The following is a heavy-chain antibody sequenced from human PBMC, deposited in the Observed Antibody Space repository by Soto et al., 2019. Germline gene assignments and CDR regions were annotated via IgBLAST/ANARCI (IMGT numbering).Heavy chain of an antibody. CDR2: ISGGGGST. CDR1: GFTFSSYA. Sequence: EVQLLESGGGLVQPGGSLRLSCAASGFTFSSYAMSWVRQAPGKGLEWVSGISGGGGSTYYADSAKGRFTISRDNSKNTLYLQMNTLRAEDTAVYYCASQWLANPFDYWGQGTLVTVSS. CDR3: ASQWLANPFDY. J-gene: IGHJ4*02. D-gene: IGHD6-19*01. V-gene: IGHV3-23*01.